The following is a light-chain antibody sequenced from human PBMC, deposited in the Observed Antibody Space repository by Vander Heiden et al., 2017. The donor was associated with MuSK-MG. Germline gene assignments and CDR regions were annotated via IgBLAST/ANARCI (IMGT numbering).Light chain of an antibody. Sequence: QSALTQPAPVSGSPGQSITIPCTGTSSDVGGYSYVPWYQQHPGRAPKLMIYEVTNRPSGVSTRFSASKSGNTASLTISGLQAEDEADYYCSSYTSGNTVLFGGGTKLTVL. CDR3: SSYTSGNTVL. CDR1: SSDVGGYSY. V-gene: IGLV2-14*01. J-gene: IGLJ2*01. CDR2: EVT.